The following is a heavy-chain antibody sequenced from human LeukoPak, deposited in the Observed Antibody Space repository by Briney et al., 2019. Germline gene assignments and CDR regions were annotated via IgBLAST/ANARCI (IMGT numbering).Heavy chain of an antibody. J-gene: IGHJ4*02. CDR1: GFTFGSYA. Sequence: GGSLRLSCVASGFTFGSYAMSWVRQAPGKGLEWVSVISGSGGSTYYADSVKGRFTISRDNAKNSLYLQMNSLRAEDTAVYYCARDPIAVAGYFDYWGQGTLVTVSS. CDR2: ISGSGGST. V-gene: IGHV3-23*01. CDR3: ARDPIAVAGYFDY. D-gene: IGHD6-19*01.